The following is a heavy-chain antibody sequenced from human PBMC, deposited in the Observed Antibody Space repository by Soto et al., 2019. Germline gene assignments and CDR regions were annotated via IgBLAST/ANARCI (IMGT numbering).Heavy chain of an antibody. CDR3: ARGTHLEFYDSSGYYYYYFDY. CDR1: GGSISSYY. J-gene: IGHJ4*02. Sequence: SETLSLTCTVSGGSISSYYWSWIRQPAGKGLEWIGRIYTSGSTNYNPSLKSRVTMSVDTSKNQFSLKLSSVTAADKAVYYCARGTHLEFYDSSGYYYYYFDYWGQGTLVTVSS. D-gene: IGHD3-22*01. CDR2: IYTSGST. V-gene: IGHV4-4*07.